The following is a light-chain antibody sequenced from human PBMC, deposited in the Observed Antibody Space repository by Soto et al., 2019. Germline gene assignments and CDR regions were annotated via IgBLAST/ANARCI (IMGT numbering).Light chain of an antibody. J-gene: IGKJ5*01. CDR3: QQRSNWPIT. V-gene: IGKV3-11*01. Sequence: EIVLTQSPATLSFSPGERATFSCRASQSVSSYSAWYQQKPGQAPRLLIYDASNRATGIPARFSGSGSGTDFTLTISSLEPEDFAVYYCQQRSNWPITFGQGTRLEIK. CDR2: DAS. CDR1: QSVSSY.